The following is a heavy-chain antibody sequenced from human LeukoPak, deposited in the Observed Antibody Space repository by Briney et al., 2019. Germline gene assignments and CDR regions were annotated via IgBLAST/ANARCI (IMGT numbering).Heavy chain of an antibody. D-gene: IGHD4-11*01. CDR1: GFTFTDYA. CDR3: ARSPYTNYPTSDY. J-gene: IGHJ4*01. V-gene: IGHV3-30*04. CDR2: ISSDERDT. Sequence: GGSLRLSCAASGFTFTDYAMHWVRQAPGKGLEWVALISSDERDTYYADSVKGRFTISRDNSKNTLFLQMNSLRAEDTAVYFCARSPYTNYPTSDYWAHGTLVTVSS.